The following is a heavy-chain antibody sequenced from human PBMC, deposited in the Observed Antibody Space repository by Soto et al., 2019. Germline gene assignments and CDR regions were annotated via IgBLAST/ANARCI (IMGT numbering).Heavy chain of an antibody. CDR3: AGGITIFGVAPWNAFDI. Sequence: ASVKVSCKASGYTFTSYAMHWVRQAPGQRLEWMGWINAGNGNTKYSQKFQGRVTITRDTSASTAYMELSSLRSEDTAVYYCAGGITIFGVAPWNAFDIWGQGTMVTVSS. CDR1: GYTFTSYA. V-gene: IGHV1-3*01. J-gene: IGHJ3*02. CDR2: INAGNGNT. D-gene: IGHD3-3*01.